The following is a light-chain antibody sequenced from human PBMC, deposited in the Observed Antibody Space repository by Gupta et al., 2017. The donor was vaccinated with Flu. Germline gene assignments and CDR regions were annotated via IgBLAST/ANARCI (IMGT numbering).Light chain of an antibody. CDR2: DVR. CDR1: SSDMCANDY. J-gene: IGLJ3*02. CDR3: SSYTGTTPL. V-gene: IGLV2-14*04. Sequence: GYSSDMCANDYVSLYQLRPGTAPKLLISDVRSRPSGVSYRFSGSKSGLTASLTISGLQPEDEADYYCSSYTGTTPLFGGGTRVSVL.